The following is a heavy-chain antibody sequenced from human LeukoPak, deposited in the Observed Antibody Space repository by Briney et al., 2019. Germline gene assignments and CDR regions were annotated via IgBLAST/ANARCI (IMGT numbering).Heavy chain of an antibody. D-gene: IGHD6-13*01. CDR3: AKDCVAGLFDY. Sequence: GGSLRLSCAASEFTFSSYAMTWVRQAPGKGLEWVSGISRSGDSTYYADSVKGRFTISRDNSKSTLYLQMNSLRAEATAVYYRAKDCVAGLFDYWGQGTLVTVSS. CDR2: ISRSGDST. CDR1: EFTFSSYA. J-gene: IGHJ4*01. V-gene: IGHV3-23*01.